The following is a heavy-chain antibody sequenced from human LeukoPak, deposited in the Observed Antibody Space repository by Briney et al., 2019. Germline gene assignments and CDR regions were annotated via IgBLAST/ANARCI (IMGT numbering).Heavy chain of an antibody. CDR1: GGSISSSNW. CDR3: ARAVSPAATSIDY. CDR2: IYHSGST. V-gene: IGHV4-4*02. J-gene: IGHJ4*02. D-gene: IGHD2-2*01. Sequence: SETLSLTCAVSGGSISSSNWWSWVRQPPGEGLEWIGEIYHSGSTNYNPSLKSRVTISVDKSKNQFSLKLSSVTAADTAVYYCARAVSPAATSIDYWGQGTLVTVSS.